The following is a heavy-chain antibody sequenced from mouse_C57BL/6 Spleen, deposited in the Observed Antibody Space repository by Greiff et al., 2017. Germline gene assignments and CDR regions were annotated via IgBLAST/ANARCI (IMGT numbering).Heavy chain of an antibody. CDR3: ARSAGTAYAMDY. CDR2: IYPGSGNT. CDR1: GYTFTDYY. V-gene: IGHV1-76*01. Sequence: QVQLKQSGAELVRPGASVKLSCKASGYTFTDYYINWVKQRPGQGLEWIARIYPGSGNTYYNEKFKGKATLTAEKSSSTAYMQLSSLTSEDSAVYFCARSAGTAYAMDYWGQGTSVTVSS. D-gene: IGHD4-1*01. J-gene: IGHJ4*01.